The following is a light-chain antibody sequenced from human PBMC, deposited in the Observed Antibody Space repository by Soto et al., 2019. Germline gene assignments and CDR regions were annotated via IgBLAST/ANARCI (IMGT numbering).Light chain of an antibody. CDR1: QSISSW. J-gene: IGKJ1*01. CDR3: QQYNSFWT. V-gene: IGKV1-5*01. CDR2: DAS. Sequence: DIQMTQSPSTLSASVGDRVTITCRASQSISSWLAWYQQKPGKAPKLLIYDASSLESGVPSRFSSSGSGTEVTLTISSLQPDDFATYYCQQYNSFWTFGQGTKVEIK.